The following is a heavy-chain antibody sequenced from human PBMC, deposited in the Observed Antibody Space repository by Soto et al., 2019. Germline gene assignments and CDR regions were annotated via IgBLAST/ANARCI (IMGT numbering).Heavy chain of an antibody. V-gene: IGHV4-59*01. D-gene: IGHD3-10*01. CDR2: IYYTGST. CDR1: GGSIRSYY. Sequence: LSLTCTVSGGSIRSYYWSWIRQPPGKGLGWIGYIYYTGSTNYNPSLKSRVTISVDTSKNQFSLKLRSVTAADTAVYYCARSMDYWYFDLWGRGTLVTVSS. CDR3: ARSMDYWYFDL. J-gene: IGHJ2*01.